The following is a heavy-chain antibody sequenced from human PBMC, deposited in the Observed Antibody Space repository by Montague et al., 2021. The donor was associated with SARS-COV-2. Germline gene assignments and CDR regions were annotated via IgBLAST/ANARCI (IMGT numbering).Heavy chain of an antibody. D-gene: IGHD3-10*01. Sequence: SETLSLTCAVSGGSISSDNWWSWVRQSPGKGLEWIGEIFHSGGTNYNPSLKSRVTMSVDKSKNDFSLKLSPVTAADTAMYYCARRITMVRGVTKRNNWFDPWGRGILVTVSS. V-gene: IGHV4-4*02. CDR2: IFHSGGT. CDR1: GGSISSDNW. CDR3: ARRITMVRGVTKRNNWFDP. J-gene: IGHJ5*02.